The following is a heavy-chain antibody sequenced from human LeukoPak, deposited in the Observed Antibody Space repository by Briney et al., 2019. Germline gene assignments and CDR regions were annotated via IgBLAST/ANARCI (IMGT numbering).Heavy chain of an antibody. Sequence: GGSLRLSCAASGFTFSSYCMTWVRQAPGKGLEWVANVKHDGSEKYYVDSVKGRFTISRDNAKNSLYLQMNSLRAEDTAVYYCARSMVRGEGYFDYWGQGTLVTVSS. V-gene: IGHV3-7*01. J-gene: IGHJ4*02. CDR2: VKHDGSEK. CDR3: ARSMVRGEGYFDY. CDR1: GFTFSSYC. D-gene: IGHD3-10*01.